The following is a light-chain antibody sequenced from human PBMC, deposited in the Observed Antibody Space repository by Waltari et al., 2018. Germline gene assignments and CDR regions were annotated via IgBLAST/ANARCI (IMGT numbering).Light chain of an antibody. J-gene: IGLJ3*02. CDR2: DVN. V-gene: IGLV2-23*02. CDR1: TSDIGKYNL. CDR3: CSYAGSAISM. Sequence: QSALTQTASVSGSPGQAITTSCSGTTSDIGKYNLVSWYQQHPGKAPTLIIYDVNKRPSVVSNRFSGSKSGNTAFLTISGLQSADEADYYCCSYAGSAISMFGGGTKVTVL.